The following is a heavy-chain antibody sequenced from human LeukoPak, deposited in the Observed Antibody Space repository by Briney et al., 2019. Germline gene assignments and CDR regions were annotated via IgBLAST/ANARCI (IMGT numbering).Heavy chain of an antibody. CDR1: GFTFSSYS. V-gene: IGHV3-21*01. CDR3: ARDFLGYYYDSSGYPPYFDY. CDR2: ISSSSSYI. Sequence: GGSLRLSCVASGFTFSSYSMNWVRQAPGKGLEWVSSISSSSSYIYYADSVKGRFTISRDNAKNSLYLQMNSLRAEDTAVYYCARDFLGYYYDSSGYPPYFDYWGQGTLVTVSS. D-gene: IGHD3-22*01. J-gene: IGHJ4*02.